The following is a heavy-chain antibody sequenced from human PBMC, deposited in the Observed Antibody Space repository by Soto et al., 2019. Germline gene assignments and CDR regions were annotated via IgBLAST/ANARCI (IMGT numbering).Heavy chain of an antibody. CDR2: IYYNGRT. J-gene: IGHJ6*02. CDR3: ARRPKSGSFHYYGVDV. D-gene: IGHD1-26*01. Sequence: QLQLQKSGPGLLKPSETLSLTCTVSGGSVSSSSYYWDWIRQPPGKGLEWIGHIYYNGRTYYNPSLKSRVTISVDTSKNQFSLNLSSVTAADTAVYYCARRPKSGSFHYYGVDVWGRGTTVTVSS. CDR1: GGSVSSSSYY. V-gene: IGHV4-39*01.